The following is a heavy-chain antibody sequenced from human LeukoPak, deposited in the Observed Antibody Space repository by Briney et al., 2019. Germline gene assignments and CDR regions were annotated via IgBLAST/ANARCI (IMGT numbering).Heavy chain of an antibody. V-gene: IGHV3-23*01. CDR1: GFTFSDYI. Sequence: GGSLRLSCVASGFTFSDYIMNWVRQAPGKGLEWVSTVTGSGITTSYAASVKGRFTISRDNSKNTLYLQMNSLRAEDTAVYYCAKSVAIGFDIWGQGTIVTVSS. CDR3: AKSVAIGFDI. D-gene: IGHD5-12*01. J-gene: IGHJ3*02. CDR2: VTGSGITT.